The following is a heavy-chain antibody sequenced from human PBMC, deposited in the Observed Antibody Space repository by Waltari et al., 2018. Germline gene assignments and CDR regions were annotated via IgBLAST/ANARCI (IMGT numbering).Heavy chain of an antibody. Sequence: QLQLQESGPGLVKPSETLSLPCTVSGGSISSRSYYWGWIRQPPGKGLEWIGSIYYSGSTYYNPSLKSRVTISVDTSKNQFSLKLSSVTAADTAVYYCARLPYSSGWSFDYWGQGTLVTVSS. CDR2: IYYSGST. CDR3: ARLPYSSGWSFDY. V-gene: IGHV4-39*07. D-gene: IGHD6-19*01. J-gene: IGHJ4*02. CDR1: GGSISSRSYY.